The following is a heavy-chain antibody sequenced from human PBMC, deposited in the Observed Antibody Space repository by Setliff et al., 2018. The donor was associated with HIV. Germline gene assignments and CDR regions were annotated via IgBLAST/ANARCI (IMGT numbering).Heavy chain of an antibody. V-gene: IGHV1-18*01. Sequence: ASVKVSCKASGYTFTSYGISWVRQAPGQGLEWMGWISAYNGDTNYAQKFQGRVTMTTDTSTSTAYMELRTLRSDDTAAYYCASVSGGVVITGSYYYYMDVWGKGTTVTVSS. J-gene: IGHJ6*03. D-gene: IGHD3-3*01. CDR1: GYTFTSYG. CDR2: ISAYNGDT. CDR3: ASVSGGVVITGSYYYYMDV.